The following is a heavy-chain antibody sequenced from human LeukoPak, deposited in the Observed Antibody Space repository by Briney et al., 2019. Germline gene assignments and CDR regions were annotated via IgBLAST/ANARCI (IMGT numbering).Heavy chain of an antibody. Sequence: SETLSLTCTVSGDSTSSHSWSWIRQPPGKGLEWIGYISYSGSTSYNPSLKSRVTVSPDTSKNQFSLRLNSVTAADTAVYYCARGIIGTTYNSYYYMDVWGKGTTVTVSS. CDR2: ISYSGST. CDR3: ARGIIGTTYNSYYYMDV. J-gene: IGHJ6*03. V-gene: IGHV4-59*11. D-gene: IGHD1-20*01. CDR1: GDSTSSHS.